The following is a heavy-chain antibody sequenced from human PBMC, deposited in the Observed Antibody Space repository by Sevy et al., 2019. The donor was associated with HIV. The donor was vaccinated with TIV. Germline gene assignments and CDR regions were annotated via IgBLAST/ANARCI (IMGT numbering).Heavy chain of an antibody. Sequence: GESLKISCKGSEYSFRTYWIGWVRQMPGKCLEWMGIIYPDDSDTRYSPSFQGQVTISADKSINTAYLQWNSLRASDSAMYYCARHHASYGVTGYYYYSGLDVWGQGTTVTVSS. J-gene: IGHJ6*02. CDR1: EYSFRTYW. V-gene: IGHV5-51*01. D-gene: IGHD4-17*01. CDR3: ARHHASYGVTGYYYYSGLDV. CDR2: IYPDDSDT.